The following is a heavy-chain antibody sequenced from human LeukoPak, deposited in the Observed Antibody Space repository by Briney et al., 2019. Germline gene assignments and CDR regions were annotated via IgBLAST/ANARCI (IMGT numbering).Heavy chain of an antibody. CDR2: IDYRGST. J-gene: IGHJ4*02. Sequence: SETLSLTCTVSGGSISSSSYYWGWIRQPPGKGLEWIGSIDYRGSTYYNPSLKSRVTISVDTSKNQFSLKLSSVTAADTAVYYCARHSDYYGSGSYYNQLDYWGQGTLVTVSS. CDR3: ARHSDYYGSGSYYNQLDY. CDR1: GGSISSSSYY. D-gene: IGHD3-10*01. V-gene: IGHV4-39*01.